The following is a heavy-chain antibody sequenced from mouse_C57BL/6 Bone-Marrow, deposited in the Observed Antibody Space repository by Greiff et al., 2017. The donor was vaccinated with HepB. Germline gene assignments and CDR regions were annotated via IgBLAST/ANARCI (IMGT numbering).Heavy chain of an antibody. CDR3: TTYLITTVDY. CDR1: GFTFSHAW. Sequence: EVKLEESGGGLVQPGGSMKLSCAASGFTFSHAWMDWVRQSPEKGLEWVAEIRNKANNHATYYAESVKGRFTISRADSKSNVYLQMNSLRAEDTGIYYCTTYLITTVDYWGQGTTLTVSS. CDR2: IRNKANNHAT. V-gene: IGHV6-6*01. D-gene: IGHD1-1*01. J-gene: IGHJ2*01.